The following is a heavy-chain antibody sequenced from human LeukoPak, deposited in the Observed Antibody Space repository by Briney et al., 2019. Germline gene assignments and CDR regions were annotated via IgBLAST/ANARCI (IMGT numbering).Heavy chain of an antibody. Sequence: GGSLRLSCAASGFTFSSYSMNWVRQAPGKGLKCVSSISSSSSYIYYADSVKGRFTISRDNAKNSLYLQMNSLRAEDTAVYYCASPGGDSLFDYWGQGTLVTVSS. V-gene: IGHV3-21*01. J-gene: IGHJ4*02. D-gene: IGHD4-23*01. CDR2: ISSSSSYI. CDR3: ASPGGDSLFDY. CDR1: GFTFSSYS.